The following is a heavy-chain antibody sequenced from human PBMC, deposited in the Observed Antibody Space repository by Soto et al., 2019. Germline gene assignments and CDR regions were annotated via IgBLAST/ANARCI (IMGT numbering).Heavy chain of an antibody. J-gene: IGHJ6*02. CDR2: INIGSGNT. V-gene: IGHV1-3*05. D-gene: IGHD5-12*01. Sequence: QVQLVQSGAEEKQPGASVRLSCKASGYDFSSYAMHWVRQAPGQRLEWMGWINIGSGNTEYSQNFQDRITITRDTSSSTVYMELNSLKSEDTAVYYCARDGGDCGYRLIFYYYIGPDVWGQGTMVTVSS. CDR3: ARDGGDCGYRLIFYYYIGPDV. CDR1: GYDFSSYA.